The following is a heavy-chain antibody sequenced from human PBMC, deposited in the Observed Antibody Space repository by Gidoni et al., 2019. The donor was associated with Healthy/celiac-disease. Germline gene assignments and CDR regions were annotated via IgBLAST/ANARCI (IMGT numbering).Heavy chain of an antibody. CDR1: GFSLSTSGMC. J-gene: IGHJ6*02. CDR3: ARISYSSYYYYGMDV. CDR2: IDWDDDK. Sequence: QVTLRESGPALVKPTQTLTLTCTFSGFSLSTSGMCVSWIRQPPGKALEWLARIDWDDDKYYSTSLKTRLTISKDTSKNQVVLTMTNMDPVDTATYYCARISYSSYYYYGMDVWGQGTTVTVSS. V-gene: IGHV2-70*15. D-gene: IGHD2-21*01.